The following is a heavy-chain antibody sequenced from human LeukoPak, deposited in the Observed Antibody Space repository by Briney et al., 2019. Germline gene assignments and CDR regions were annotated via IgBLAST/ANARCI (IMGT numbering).Heavy chain of an antibody. CDR2: ISYDGSNK. Sequence: GGSLRLSCAASGFTFSSYAMHWVRQAPGKGLEWVAVISYDGSNKYYADSVKGRFTISRDNSKNTLYLQMNSLRAEDTAVYYCAKDHGRGWYGTAIDYWGQGTLVTVSS. V-gene: IGHV3-30*04. D-gene: IGHD6-19*01. CDR3: AKDHGRGWYGTAIDY. J-gene: IGHJ4*02. CDR1: GFTFSSYA.